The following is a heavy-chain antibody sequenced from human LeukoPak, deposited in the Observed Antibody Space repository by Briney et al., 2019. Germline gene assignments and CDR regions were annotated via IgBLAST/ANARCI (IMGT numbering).Heavy chain of an antibody. CDR2: INPNSGGT. CDR3: ARAENDYVSGPYYYYYMDV. D-gene: IGHD3-16*01. V-gene: IGHV1-2*02. Sequence: ASVKVSCKTSGYTFTGYYMHWVRQAPGQGLEWMGWINPNSGGTNYAQKFQGRVTMTRDTSISTAYMELSRLRSDDTAVYYCARAENDYVSGPYYYYYMDVWGKGTTVTISS. J-gene: IGHJ6*03. CDR1: GYTFTGYY.